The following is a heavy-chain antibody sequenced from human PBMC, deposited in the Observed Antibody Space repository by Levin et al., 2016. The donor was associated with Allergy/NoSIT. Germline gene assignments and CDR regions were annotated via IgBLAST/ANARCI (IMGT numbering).Heavy chain of an antibody. Sequence: GGSLRLSCVASGFTFNTYNMNWVRQAPGKGLEWVSSISSSSSYIYYADSVKGRFTISRDNAKNSLYLQMNSLRAEDTAVYYCARDESDILTGYRGYYFDYWGQGTLVTVSS. CDR3: ARDESDILTGYRGYYFDY. CDR2: ISSSSSYI. CDR1: GFTFNTYN. D-gene: IGHD3-9*01. V-gene: IGHV3-21*06. J-gene: IGHJ4*02.